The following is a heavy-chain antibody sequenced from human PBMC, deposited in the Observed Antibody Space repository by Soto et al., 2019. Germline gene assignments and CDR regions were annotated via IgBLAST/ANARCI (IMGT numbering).Heavy chain of an antibody. V-gene: IGHV1-69*13. J-gene: IGHJ6*02. Sequence: ASVKVSCKASGGTFSSYAISWVRQAPGQGLEWMGGIIPIFGTANYAQKFQGRVTITADESTSTAYMELSSLRSEDTAVYYCARVSMVRGVIIREPDYHYYGMDVWGQGTTVTVSS. D-gene: IGHD3-10*01. CDR2: IIPIFGTA. CDR3: ARVSMVRGVIIREPDYHYYGMDV. CDR1: GGTFSSYA.